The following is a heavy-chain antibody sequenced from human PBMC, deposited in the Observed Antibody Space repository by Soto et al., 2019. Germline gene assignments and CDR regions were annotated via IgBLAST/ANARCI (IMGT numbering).Heavy chain of an antibody. V-gene: IGHV3-21*01. CDR1: GFTFSSYS. CDR3: AREGTTEEFDI. CDR2: IDSSGSHK. D-gene: IGHD1-1*01. J-gene: IGHJ3*02. Sequence: EVQVVESGGGLVKPGESLRLSCAASGFTFSSYSMNWVRQAPGKGLEWVSSIDSSGSHKYYADSVKGRFTISRDNAMNSLYLQMNSLRAGDTAVYSCAREGTTEEFDIWGQGTMVTVSS.